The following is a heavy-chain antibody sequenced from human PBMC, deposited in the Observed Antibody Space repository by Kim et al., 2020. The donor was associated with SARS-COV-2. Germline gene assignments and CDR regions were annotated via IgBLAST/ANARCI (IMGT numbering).Heavy chain of an antibody. D-gene: IGHD3-22*01. CDR3: ARGSFSYYYDSSGYMPSFYF. CDR1: GGSFSGYY. V-gene: IGHV4-34*01. J-gene: IGHJ4*02. CDR2: INHSGRT. Sequence: SETLSLTCAVYGGSFSGYYWSWIRQPPGKGLEWIGEINHSGRTHYNPSLKSRVTISVDTSKNQFSLKLSSVTAADTAVYYCARGSFSYYYDSSGYMPSFYFWGQGTLVTVSS.